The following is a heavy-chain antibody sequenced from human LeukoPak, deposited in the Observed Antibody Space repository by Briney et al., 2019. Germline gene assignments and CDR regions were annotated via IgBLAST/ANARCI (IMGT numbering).Heavy chain of an antibody. J-gene: IGHJ6*02. D-gene: IGHD1-1*01. V-gene: IGHV1-69*01. Sequence: TAVKVSCKASGGTFSSYAISWVRQAPGQGLEWMGGIIPIFGTANYAQKFQGRVTITADESTSTAYMELSSLRSENTAVYYCARSTRVGSYGMDVWGQGTTVTVSS. CDR3: ARSTRVGSYGMDV. CDR1: GGTFSSYA. CDR2: IIPIFGTA.